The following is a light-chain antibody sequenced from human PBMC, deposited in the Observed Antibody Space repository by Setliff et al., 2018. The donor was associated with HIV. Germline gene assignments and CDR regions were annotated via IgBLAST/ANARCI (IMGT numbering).Light chain of an antibody. J-gene: IGLJ1*01. CDR1: SSDVGGYNY. CDR3: CSYAGSSTPYV. V-gene: IGLV2-23*02. Sequence: QSVLTQPASVSGSPGQSITISCTGTSSDVGGYNYVSWYQQHPGKAPKLMIYDVTMRPSGVSNRFSGSKSGNTASLTISGLQAEDEADYYCCSYAGSSTPYVFGTGTKVTVL. CDR2: DVT.